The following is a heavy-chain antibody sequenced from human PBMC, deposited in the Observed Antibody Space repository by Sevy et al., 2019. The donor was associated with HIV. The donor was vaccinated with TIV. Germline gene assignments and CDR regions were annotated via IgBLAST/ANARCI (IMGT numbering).Heavy chain of an antibody. J-gene: IGHJ6*02. CDR2: IRYDGSNK. Sequence: GGSLRLSCAASGFTFSSYGMHWVRQAPGKGLEWVAFIRYDGSNKYYADSVKGRFTISRDNSKNTLYLQMNSLRAEDTAVYYCAKDRRDYDFWSGYYRDPDGMDVWGQGTTVTVSS. CDR1: GFTFSSYG. CDR3: AKDRRDYDFWSGYYRDPDGMDV. V-gene: IGHV3-30*02. D-gene: IGHD3-3*01.